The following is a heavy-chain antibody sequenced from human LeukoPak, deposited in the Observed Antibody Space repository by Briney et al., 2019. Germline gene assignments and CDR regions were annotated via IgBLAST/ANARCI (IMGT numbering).Heavy chain of an antibody. CDR2: ISRHNGNT. CDR3: ARHYLGSGSEDY. CDR1: GYDFTSFG. V-gene: IGHV1-18*01. Sequence: ASVKVSCKASGYDFTSFGITWVRQAPGQGLEWMGWISRHNGNTDYAQRFRGRVTLTIDTSTTTADMEVRNLIPDDTAVYYCARHYLGSGSEDYWGQGTLASVSS. J-gene: IGHJ4*02. D-gene: IGHD3-10*01.